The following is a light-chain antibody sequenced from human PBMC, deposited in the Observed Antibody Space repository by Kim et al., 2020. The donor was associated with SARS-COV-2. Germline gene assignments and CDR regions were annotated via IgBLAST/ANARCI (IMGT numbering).Light chain of an antibody. Sequence: ASVGDRVTITCRASQTISFYLNWYQQKPGKAPKLLIYGASTLQSGVPSRFSDSGSGTDYTLTISSLQPEDFATYYCQQTYNAPSPFGQGTRLEIK. J-gene: IGKJ5*01. CDR3: QQTYNAPSP. CDR2: GAS. V-gene: IGKV1-39*01. CDR1: QTISFY.